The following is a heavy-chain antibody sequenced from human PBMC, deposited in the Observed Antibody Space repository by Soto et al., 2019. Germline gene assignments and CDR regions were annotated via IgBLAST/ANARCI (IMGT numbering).Heavy chain of an antibody. D-gene: IGHD3-16*01. J-gene: IGHJ6*02. CDR3: AIADTVFGATDV. CDR1: GYNSPTYW. V-gene: IGHV5-10-1*01. Sequence: GESLKISCKSSGYNSPTYWINWVRQMPGKGLEWMGRIDPSDSDSDYSPSFQGHVTSSADKSISTAYLQWNSLKASDTAIYYCAIADTVFGATDVWGQGTTVTVSS. CDR2: IDPSDSDS.